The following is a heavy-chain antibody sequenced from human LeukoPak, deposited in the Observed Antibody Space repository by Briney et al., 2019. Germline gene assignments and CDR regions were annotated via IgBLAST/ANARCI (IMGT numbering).Heavy chain of an antibody. Sequence: GGSLKLSCAASGFTFSGSAMHWVRQASGKGLEWVGRIRSKANSYATAYAASVNGRFTISRDDSKNTAYPQMSSLRAEDTAVYYCAKWAEWQWLAGYFDYWGRGTLVTVSS. CDR1: GFTFSGSA. J-gene: IGHJ4*01. CDR3: AKWAEWQWLAGYFDY. V-gene: IGHV3-73*01. CDR2: IRSKANSYAT. D-gene: IGHD6-19*01.